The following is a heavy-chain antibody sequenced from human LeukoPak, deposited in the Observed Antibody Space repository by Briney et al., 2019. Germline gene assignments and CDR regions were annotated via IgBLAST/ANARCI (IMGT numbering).Heavy chain of an antibody. CDR1: GFTFSSYW. V-gene: IGHV3-7*01. D-gene: IGHD6-13*01. CDR3: AREAAAGGLDY. Sequence: GGALRLSCSAFGFTFSSYWMSWVRQAPGKGLEWVANIKQDGSEKYYVDSVKGRFTISRDNAKNSLYLQMNSLRAEDTAVYYCAREAAAGGLDYWGQGTLVTVSS. CDR2: IKQDGSEK. J-gene: IGHJ4*02.